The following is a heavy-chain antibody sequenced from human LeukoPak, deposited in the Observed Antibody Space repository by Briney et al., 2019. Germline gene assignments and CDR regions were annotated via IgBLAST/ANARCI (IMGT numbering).Heavy chain of an antibody. Sequence: SETLSLTCTVSGGSVSSPSYYWTWIRQPPGKRLEWIGYIYYSGSTYYNPSLKSRVTISVDTSKTQFSLRLSSVTAADTAVYYCARDHDYGDYVRAFDIWGQGTMVTVSS. CDR3: ARDHDYGDYVRAFDI. CDR2: IYYSGST. CDR1: GGSVSSPSYY. V-gene: IGHV4-30-4*08. D-gene: IGHD4-17*01. J-gene: IGHJ3*02.